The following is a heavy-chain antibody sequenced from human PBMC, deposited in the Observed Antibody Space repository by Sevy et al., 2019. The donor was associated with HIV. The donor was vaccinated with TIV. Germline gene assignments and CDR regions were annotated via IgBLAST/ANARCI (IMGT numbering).Heavy chain of an antibody. CDR1: GFTFSSYW. CDR3: ARGSFCSSARCYSGGYHY. J-gene: IGHJ4*02. D-gene: IGHD2-2*01. Sequence: GGSLRLSCAASGFTFSSYWLNWVRQAPGKGLEWVANIKQDGSERYYVDSVKGRFTISRDNAKNSLYLQMNSLRAEDTAVYSCARGSFCSSARCYSGGYHYWGQGTLVTVSS. V-gene: IGHV3-7*01. CDR2: IKQDGSER.